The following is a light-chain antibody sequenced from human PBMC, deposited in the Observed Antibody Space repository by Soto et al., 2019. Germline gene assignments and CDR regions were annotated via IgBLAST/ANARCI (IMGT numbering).Light chain of an antibody. CDR1: SSNIGRNP. Sequence: QSVLNQPPSASGTPGQRVTISCSGSSSNIGRNPVNWYLQLPGTAPKLLIYSNNQRPSGVPDRVSASKSGTSASLTISGLQSEDEADYYCATWDDSLYGMVFGGGTKVTVL. CDR2: SNN. V-gene: IGLV1-44*01. CDR3: ATWDDSLYGMV. J-gene: IGLJ2*01.